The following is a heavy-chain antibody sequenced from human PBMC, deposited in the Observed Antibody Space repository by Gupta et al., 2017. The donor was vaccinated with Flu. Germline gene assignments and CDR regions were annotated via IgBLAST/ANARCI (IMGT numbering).Heavy chain of an antibody. D-gene: IGHD4-23*01. V-gene: IGHV4-61*02. CDR1: GVSVSSGSGYNY. Sequence: QVQLQESGPGLVKPSQTLTLTCTVSGVSVSSGSGYNYWSWVRQPAGKGLEWIGRIYSSGSINYNPSLKSRVTISVDTSKNQFSLKLSSVTAEDTAGYYCASNYGGNSADYWGQGTLVTVSS. J-gene: IGHJ4*02. CDR2: IYSSGSI. CDR3: ASNYGGNSADY.